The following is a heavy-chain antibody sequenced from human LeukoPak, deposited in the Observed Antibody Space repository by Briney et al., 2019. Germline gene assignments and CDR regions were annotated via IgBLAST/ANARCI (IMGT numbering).Heavy chain of an antibody. CDR3: ARRGYCSGGSCYSSKNYYYYYYMDV. J-gene: IGHJ6*03. V-gene: IGHV1-18*01. CDR1: GYTFTSYG. Sequence: GASVKVSCKASGYTFTSYGISWVRQAPGQGLEWMGWISAYNGNTNYAQKLQGRVTMTTDTSTSTAYMELRSLRSDDTAVYYCARRGYCSGGSCYSSKNYYYYYYMDVWGKGTTVTVSS. CDR2: ISAYNGNT. D-gene: IGHD2-15*01.